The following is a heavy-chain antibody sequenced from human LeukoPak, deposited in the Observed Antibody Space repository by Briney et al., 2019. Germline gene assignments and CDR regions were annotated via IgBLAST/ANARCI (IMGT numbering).Heavy chain of an antibody. CDR2: INPSGGGT. J-gene: IGHJ4*02. V-gene: IGHV1-46*01. CDR3: ARCHSSLHTAGDY. Sequence: ASVKVSCKASGYTFTSYYMHWVRQAPGQGLEWMGIINPSGGGTSYAQNFQGRVTMTRDTSTSTVYMELNSLKSEYTTVYYCARCHSSLHTAGDYWGQGTLVTVSS. D-gene: IGHD5-18*01. CDR1: GYTFTSYY.